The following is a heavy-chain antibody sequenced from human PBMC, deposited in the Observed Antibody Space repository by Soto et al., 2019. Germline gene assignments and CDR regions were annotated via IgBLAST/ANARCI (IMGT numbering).Heavy chain of an antibody. CDR2: INSDGSTI. CDR3: DSSGDSWFDP. J-gene: IGHJ5*02. V-gene: IGHV3-74*01. Sequence: GGSLRLSCAASGFTFSPFWMHWVRQAPGKGLVWLSHINSDGSTIVYADSVKGRFTISRDNSKNMVYLQMDSLRPEDTAAYYYDSSGDSWFDPWGQGTLVTVSS. CDR1: GFTFSPFW. D-gene: IGHD3-22*01.